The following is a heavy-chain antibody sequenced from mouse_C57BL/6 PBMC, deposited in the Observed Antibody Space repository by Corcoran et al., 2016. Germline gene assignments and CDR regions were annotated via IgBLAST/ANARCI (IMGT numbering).Heavy chain of an antibody. CDR3: ARDYSNRPWFAY. D-gene: IGHD2-5*01. Sequence: QVQLKQSGAELVRPGASVKLSCKASGYTFTDYYINWVKQRPGQGLEWIARIYPGSGNTYYNEKFKGKATLTAEKSSSTAYMQLSSLTSEDSAVYFCARDYSNRPWFAYWGQGTLVTVSA. J-gene: IGHJ3*01. CDR2: IYPGSGNT. V-gene: IGHV1-76*01. CDR1: GYTFTDYY.